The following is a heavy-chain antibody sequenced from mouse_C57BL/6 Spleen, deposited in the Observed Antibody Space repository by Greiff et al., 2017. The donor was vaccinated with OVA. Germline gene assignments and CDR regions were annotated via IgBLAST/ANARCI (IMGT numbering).Heavy chain of an antibody. CDR2: INPNNGGT. J-gene: IGHJ2*01. V-gene: IGHV1-22*01. CDR3: ARGGTTVVRYFDY. Sequence: VQLQQSGPELVKPGASVKMSCKASGYTFTDYNMHWVKQSHGKSLEWIGYINPNNGGTSYNQKFKGKATLTVNKSSSTAYMELRSLTSEDSAVYYCARGGTTVVRYFDYWGQGTTLTVSS. CDR1: GYTFTDYN. D-gene: IGHD1-1*01.